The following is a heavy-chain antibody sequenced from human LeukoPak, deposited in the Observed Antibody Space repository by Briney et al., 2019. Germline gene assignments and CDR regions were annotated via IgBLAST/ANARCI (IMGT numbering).Heavy chain of an antibody. V-gene: IGHV3-30*18. Sequence: PGGSLRLSCAASGFTFSSYAMHWVRQAPGKGLEWVALISYDGNNKYYGDSVKGRFTISRDKSKNTLFLQMNSLRAEDTAAYYCAKASIAAAGGYFQHWGQGTLVTVSS. D-gene: IGHD6-13*01. J-gene: IGHJ1*01. CDR1: GFTFSSYA. CDR2: ISYDGNNK. CDR3: AKASIAAAGGYFQH.